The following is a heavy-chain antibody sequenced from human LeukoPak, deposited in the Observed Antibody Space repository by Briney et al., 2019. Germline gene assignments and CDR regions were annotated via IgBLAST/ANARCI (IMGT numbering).Heavy chain of an antibody. Sequence: GGSLRLSCAASGFTFSNYEFNWVRQAPGKGLERVSYISSSGRNIYYADSVKGRFTISRDNAKNSLYLQMNSLRAEDTAVYYCARDLVQLWSKDYWGQGTLVTVFS. J-gene: IGHJ4*02. V-gene: IGHV3-48*03. CDR1: GFTFSNYE. CDR3: ARDLVQLWSKDY. D-gene: IGHD5-18*01. CDR2: ISSSGRNI.